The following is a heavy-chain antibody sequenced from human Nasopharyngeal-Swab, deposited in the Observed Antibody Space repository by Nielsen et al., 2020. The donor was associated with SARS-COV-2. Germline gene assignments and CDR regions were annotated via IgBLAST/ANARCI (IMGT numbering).Heavy chain of an antibody. CDR1: GFTFDDYG. CDR2: ITWNSRIL. J-gene: IGHJ2*01. Sequence: GGSLRLSCAASGFTFDDYGMHWVRQYPGQGLEWVSGITWNSRILGYADSVKGRFTISRDNSKNTLYLQMNSLRAEDTAVYYCARASSGYDEWYFDLWGRGTLVTVSS. CDR3: ARASSGYDEWYFDL. V-gene: IGHV3-9*01. D-gene: IGHD5-12*01.